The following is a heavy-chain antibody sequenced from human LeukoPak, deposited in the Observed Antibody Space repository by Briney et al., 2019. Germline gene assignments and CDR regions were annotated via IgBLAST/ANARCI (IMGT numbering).Heavy chain of an antibody. CDR3: ARGTVGYCSGGSCQGWFDP. CDR1: GGSISSTGYY. Sequence: SETLSLTCTLSGGSISSTGYYWGWIRQPPGKGLEWIGNIYYSGSTYYNPSLKRRVTISVDTSKNQFSLKLISVTAADTAVYYCARGTVGYCSGGSCQGWFDPWGQGTLVTVSS. J-gene: IGHJ5*02. V-gene: IGHV4-39*01. D-gene: IGHD2-15*01. CDR2: IYYSGST.